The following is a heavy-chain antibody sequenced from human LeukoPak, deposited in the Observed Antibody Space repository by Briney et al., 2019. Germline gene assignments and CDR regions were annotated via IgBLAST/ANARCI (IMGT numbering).Heavy chain of an antibody. Sequence: GGSLRLSCTVSGFTVSSNYMSWVRQAPGKGLEWVSVIYSGGSTYYADSVKGRFTISRDNSKNTLYLQMNSLRAEDTAVYYCAKDGLRLWFGGYMDVWGKGTTVTISS. CDR1: GFTVSSNY. CDR2: IYSGGST. V-gene: IGHV3-53*05. J-gene: IGHJ6*03. CDR3: AKDGLRLWFGGYMDV. D-gene: IGHD3-10*01.